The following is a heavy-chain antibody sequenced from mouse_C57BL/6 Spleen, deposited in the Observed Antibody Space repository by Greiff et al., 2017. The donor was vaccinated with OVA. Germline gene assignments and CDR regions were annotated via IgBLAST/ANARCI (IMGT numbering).Heavy chain of an antibody. D-gene: IGHD2-14*01. Sequence: QVQLQQSGPELVKPGASVKISCKASGYAFRSSWMNWVKQRPGKGLEWIGRIYPGDGDTNYNGQFKGKATLTADKSSSTAYMQLSSLTSEDAAVYFCARSGTRDYFDYWGQGTTLTVSS. CDR2: IYPGDGDT. J-gene: IGHJ2*01. CDR1: GYAFRSSW. V-gene: IGHV1-82*01. CDR3: ARSGTRDYFDY.